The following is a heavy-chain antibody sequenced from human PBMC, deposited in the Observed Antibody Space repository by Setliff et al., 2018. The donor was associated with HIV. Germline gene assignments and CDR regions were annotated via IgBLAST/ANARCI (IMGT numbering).Heavy chain of an antibody. CDR2: IYSDGTT. Sequence: ETLSLTCTVSGGSITSSNHYWGWIRQPPGKGLEWVSTIYSDGTTYHADSVKGRFTLSRDNSKNTLFLQMNSLRPEDTAVFYCARLRLFSSALDYWGQGTLVTVSS. V-gene: IGHV3-66*02. J-gene: IGHJ4*02. CDR1: GGSITSSNHY. CDR3: ARLRLFSSALDY. D-gene: IGHD2-2*01.